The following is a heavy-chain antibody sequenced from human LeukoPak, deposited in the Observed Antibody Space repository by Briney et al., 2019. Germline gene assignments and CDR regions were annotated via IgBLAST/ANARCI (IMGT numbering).Heavy chain of an antibody. CDR2: IYYSGST. CDR1: GGSLSSSSYY. J-gene: IGHJ4*02. Sequence: SETLSLTCTVSGGSLSSSSYYWGWIRQPPGKGLEWIGSIYYSGSTYYNPSLKSRVTISVDTSKNQFSLKLSSVTAADTAVHYCASSYYDSSGYLDYWGQGTLVTVSS. CDR3: ASSYYDSSGYLDY. V-gene: IGHV4-39*07. D-gene: IGHD3-22*01.